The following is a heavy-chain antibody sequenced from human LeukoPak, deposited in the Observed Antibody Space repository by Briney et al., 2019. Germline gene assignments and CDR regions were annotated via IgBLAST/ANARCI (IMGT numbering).Heavy chain of an antibody. D-gene: IGHD4-17*01. V-gene: IGHV1-8*01. Sequence: GASVKVSCKASGYTFTSYDINWVRQATGQGLEWMGWMNPNSGNTGYAQKFQGRVTMTRNTSISTAYMELSSLRSEDTAVYYCARGEVTTVTTAGFDPWGQGTLVTVSS. J-gene: IGHJ5*02. CDR2: MNPNSGNT. CDR1: GYTFTSYD. CDR3: ARGEVTTVTTAGFDP.